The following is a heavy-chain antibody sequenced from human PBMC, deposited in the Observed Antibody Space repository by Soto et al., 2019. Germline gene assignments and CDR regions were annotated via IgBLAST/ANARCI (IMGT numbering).Heavy chain of an antibody. D-gene: IGHD1-1*01. J-gene: IGHJ4*02. V-gene: IGHV1-18*01. CDR3: ARGRYGDY. Sequence: QVHLVQSGAEVKKPGASVKVSCKGSGYAFTTYGITWVRQAPGQGLEWMGWISAHNGNTNYAQKLQDRVTVTRDTSTSTAYMELRGLRSDDTGVYYCARGRYGDYWGQGALVTVSS. CDR2: ISAHNGNT. CDR1: GYAFTTYG.